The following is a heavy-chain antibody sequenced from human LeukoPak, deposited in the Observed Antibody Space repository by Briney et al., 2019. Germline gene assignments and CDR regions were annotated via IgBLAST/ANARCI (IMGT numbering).Heavy chain of an antibody. J-gene: IGHJ4*02. D-gene: IGHD2/OR15-2a*01. Sequence: GGSLRLSCAASGFTFSSYAMSWVRQAPGKGLEWVSGISDVGGTFYADSVRGRFTISRDNSKNTLYLQMNSLRAEDTAVYYCAKEAAVIGLPRFDSWGQGTLVTVSS. CDR3: AKEAAVIGLPRFDS. CDR1: GFTFSSYA. V-gene: IGHV3-23*01. CDR2: ISDVGGT.